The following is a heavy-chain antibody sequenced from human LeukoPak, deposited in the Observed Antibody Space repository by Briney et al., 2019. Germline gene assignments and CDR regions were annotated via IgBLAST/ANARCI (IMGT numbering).Heavy chain of an antibody. Sequence: SETLSLTCTVSGGSISSSSYYWGWIRQPPGKGLEWIGSIYYSGSTYYNPSLKSRVTISVDTSKNQFSLNLSSVTAADTAVYYCARDTEFRSSSSGNWFDPWGQGTLVSVSS. J-gene: IGHJ5*02. CDR3: ARDTEFRSSSSGNWFDP. D-gene: IGHD6-13*01. CDR1: GGSISSSSYY. CDR2: IYYSGST. V-gene: IGHV4-39*07.